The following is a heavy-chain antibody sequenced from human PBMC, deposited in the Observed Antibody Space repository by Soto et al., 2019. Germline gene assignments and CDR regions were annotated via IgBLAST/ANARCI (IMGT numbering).Heavy chain of an antibody. CDR1: GFTFSSYG. J-gene: IGHJ3*02. V-gene: IGHV3-30*18. CDR3: AKADMITFGGVIDDAFDI. Sequence: GGSLRLSCAASGFTFSSYGMHWVRQAPGKGLEWVAVISYDGSNKYYADSVKGRFTISRDNSKNTLYLQMNSLRAEDTAVYYCAKADMITFGGVIDDAFDIWGQGTMVTVSS. D-gene: IGHD3-16*02. CDR2: ISYDGSNK.